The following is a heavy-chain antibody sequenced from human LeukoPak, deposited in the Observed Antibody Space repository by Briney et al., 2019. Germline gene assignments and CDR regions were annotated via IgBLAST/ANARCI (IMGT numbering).Heavy chain of an antibody. CDR3: ASMGWYEPAYMDV. CDR2: ISSSGSTI. V-gene: IGHV3-11*01. Sequence: GGSLRISCAASGFTFSDYYMSWIRQAPGKGLEWVSYISSSGSTIYYADSVKGRFTISRDNAKNSLYLQMNSLRAEDTAVYYCASMGWYEPAYMDVWGKGTTVTVSS. D-gene: IGHD2-15*01. CDR1: GFTFSDYY. J-gene: IGHJ6*03.